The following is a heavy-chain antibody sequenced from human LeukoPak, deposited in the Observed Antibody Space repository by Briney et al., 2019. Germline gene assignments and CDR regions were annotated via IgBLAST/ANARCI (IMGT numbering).Heavy chain of an antibody. V-gene: IGHV3-33*01. CDR2: IWYDGSNK. CDR1: GFTFSSYG. CDR3: ARGRLTYCSSTSCPLDAFDI. D-gene: IGHD2-2*01. Sequence: GGSLRLSCAASGFTFSSYGMHWVRQAPGKGLEWVAVIWYDGSNKYYADSVKGRFTISRDNSKNTLYLQMNSLRAEDTAVYYCARGRLTYCSSTSCPLDAFDIWGQGTMVTVSS. J-gene: IGHJ3*02.